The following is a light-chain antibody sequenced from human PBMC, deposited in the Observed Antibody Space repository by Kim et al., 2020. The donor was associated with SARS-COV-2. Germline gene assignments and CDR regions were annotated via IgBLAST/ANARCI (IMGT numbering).Light chain of an antibody. V-gene: IGLV1-47*02. Sequence: QSVLTQPPSASGSPGQRVTISCSGGSTNIGSNYDYWYQHLQGTAPQLLIYSNINQPSGVLDRCSGSKSATSAALAISGLRSEDEADYYCAAWDDSLSGYVFGSGTKVTVL. CDR2: SNI. J-gene: IGLJ1*01. CDR3: AAWDDSLSGYV. CDR1: STNIGSNY.